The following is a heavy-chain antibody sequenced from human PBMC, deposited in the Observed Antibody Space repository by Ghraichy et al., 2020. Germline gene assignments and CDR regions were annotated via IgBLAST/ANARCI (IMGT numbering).Heavy chain of an antibody. Sequence: GESLNISCVGSGFSFTYSMNWVRQAPGKGLEWVSHISDSSTTIYYADSVKGRFTTSRDNAKNSLYLQMNSLRADDTAVYYCARTSYYYDSSGYPPLDSWGRGTLVTVSS. J-gene: IGHJ4*02. CDR1: GFSFTYS. CDR2: ISDSSTTI. CDR3: ARTSYYYDSSGYPPLDS. V-gene: IGHV3-48*01. D-gene: IGHD3-22*01.